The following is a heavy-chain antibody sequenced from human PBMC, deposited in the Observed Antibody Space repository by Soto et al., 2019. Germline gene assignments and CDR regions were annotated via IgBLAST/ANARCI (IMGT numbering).Heavy chain of an antibody. CDR1: VYTFTKYD. V-gene: IGHV1-18*04. CDR3: VRQYYDFWTDYPDFDY. D-gene: IGHD3-3*01. Sequence: GASVKVSCKTSVYTFTKYDISWVRQAPGQGLEWLGLISPNSGRPSYAQKFEGRVTMTTDTSTTTAYLELRSLRSDDTAVYYCVRQYYDFWTDYPDFDYWGQGTLVTVSS. J-gene: IGHJ4*02. CDR2: ISPNSGRP.